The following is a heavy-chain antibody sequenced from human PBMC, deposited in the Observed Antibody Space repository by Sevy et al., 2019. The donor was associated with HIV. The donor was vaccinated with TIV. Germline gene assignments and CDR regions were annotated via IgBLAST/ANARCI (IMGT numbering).Heavy chain of an antibody. J-gene: IGHJ4*02. V-gene: IGHV4-59*01. CDR2: VHNGGST. D-gene: IGHD6-19*01. Sequence: SETLSLTCTVSGDSITSYYWAWIRQPPGKGLEWIGNVHNGGSTNYNPSLKSRLTISVDTTNNQFSLKLGSATVADTAVYFCARPHTSGWTRFEHWGQGILVTVSS. CDR3: ARPHTSGWTRFEH. CDR1: GDSITSYY.